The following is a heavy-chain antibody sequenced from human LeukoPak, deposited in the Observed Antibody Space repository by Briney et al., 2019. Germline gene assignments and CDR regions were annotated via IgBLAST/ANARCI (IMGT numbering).Heavy chain of an antibody. D-gene: IGHD2-15*01. CDR2: IYYGGST. V-gene: IGHV4-59*08. CDR1: GGSISSYY. CDR3: ARLSENCSGGSCYLHALDY. J-gene: IGHJ4*02. Sequence: SETLSLTCTVSGGSISSYYWSWIRQPPGKGLEWIGYIYYGGSTNYNPSLKSRVTISVDTSKNQFSLKLSSVTAADTAVYYCARLSENCSGGSCYLHALDYWGQGTLVTVSS.